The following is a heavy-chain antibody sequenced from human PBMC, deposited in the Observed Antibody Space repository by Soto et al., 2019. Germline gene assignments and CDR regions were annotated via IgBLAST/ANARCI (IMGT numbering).Heavy chain of an antibody. V-gene: IGHV1-58*01. CDR1: AFTFTSSA. CDR2: IVVGSGNT. CDR3: AAVGTVVTPTYYYYGMEV. J-gene: IGHJ6*02. D-gene: IGHD2-21*02. Sequence: SVKVSCKASAFTFTSSAVQWVRQARGQLVEWIGWIVVGSGNTNYAQKFQERVTITRDMSTSTAYMELSSLRSEDTAVYYCAAVGTVVTPTYYYYGMEVWGQGTTVTVSS.